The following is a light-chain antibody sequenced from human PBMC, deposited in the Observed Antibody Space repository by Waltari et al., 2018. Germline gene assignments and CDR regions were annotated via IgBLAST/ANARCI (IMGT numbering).Light chain of an antibody. V-gene: IGKV3-20*01. J-gene: IGKJ5*01. CDR1: QTIDSTY. CDR3: QQYDGVSPIT. CDR2: RAS. Sequence: ELVLTLSPGTLSLSPGERGTLSCRASQTIDSTYLAWYHQNPGQPPRLLLARASMRATGVPDRFSGSGSGTDFTLTISRREPEDFAVYYGQQYDGVSPITSGQGTRLA.